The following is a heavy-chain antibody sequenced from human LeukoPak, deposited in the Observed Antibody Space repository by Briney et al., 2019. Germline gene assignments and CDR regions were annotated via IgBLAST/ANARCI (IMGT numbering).Heavy chain of an antibody. J-gene: IGHJ6*04. V-gene: IGHV3-15*01. D-gene: IGHD2-15*01. CDR3: TTEPLVVVAAAHYYYYGMDV. CDR1: GFTFSNAW. CDR2: IKSKTDGGTT. Sequence: GGSLRLSCAASGFTFSNAWMSWVRQAPGKGLEWVGRIKSKTDGGTTDYAAPVKGRFTISRDDSKNTLYLQMNSLKTEDTAVYYCTTEPLVVVAAAHYYYYGMDVWGKGTTVTVSS.